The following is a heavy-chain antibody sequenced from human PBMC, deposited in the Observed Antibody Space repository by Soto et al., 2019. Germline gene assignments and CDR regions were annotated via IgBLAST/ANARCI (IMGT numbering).Heavy chain of an antibody. Sequence: GASVKVSCKASGYTFTRYTMNWVRQAPGQRLEWMGWINPDNGNTKSSQKFQDRVIITRDTSASTAYMDLSSLRSEDTAVYYCARGIAKGRLDPWGRGPLVTAAS. D-gene: IGHD2-15*01. J-gene: IGHJ5*02. CDR3: ARGIAKGRLDP. CDR1: GYTFTRYT. V-gene: IGHV1-3*01. CDR2: INPDNGNT.